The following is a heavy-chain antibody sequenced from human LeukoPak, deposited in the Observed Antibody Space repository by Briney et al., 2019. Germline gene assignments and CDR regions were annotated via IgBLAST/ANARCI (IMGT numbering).Heavy chain of an antibody. Sequence: PSETLSLTCTVSGGSVSSADYCWSSIRQHPGKGLEWIGYIYFSGNAYYNPSLKSRVTISLATAKNQFSLKLSSVTAADTAVYYCTRGKGIAVVPCALEGEFFDHWGQGTLLTVSS. CDR3: TRGKGIAVVPCALEGEFFDH. J-gene: IGHJ4*02. CDR2: IYFSGNA. CDR1: GGSVSSADYC. D-gene: IGHD2-2*01. V-gene: IGHV4-31*03.